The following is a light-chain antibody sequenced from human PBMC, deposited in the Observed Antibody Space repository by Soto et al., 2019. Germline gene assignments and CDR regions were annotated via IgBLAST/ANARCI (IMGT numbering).Light chain of an antibody. Sequence: QSALTQPASVSGSPGQSITISCTGTSSDVGSYNLVSWYQQHPGKAPKLMIYEGSKRPSGVSNRFSGSKSGNTASLTISGLQAEDEADYYCCSYAFSSTLVVFGGGTKLTVL. CDR3: CSYAFSSTLVV. J-gene: IGLJ2*01. CDR1: SSDVGSYNL. V-gene: IGLV2-23*01. CDR2: EGS.